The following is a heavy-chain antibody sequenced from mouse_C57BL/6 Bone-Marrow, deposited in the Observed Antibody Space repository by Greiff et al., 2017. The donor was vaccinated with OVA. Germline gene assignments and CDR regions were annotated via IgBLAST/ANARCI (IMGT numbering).Heavy chain of an antibody. CDR2: ISDVGSYT. D-gene: IGHD2-5*01. Sequence: RVESGGGLVKPGGSLKLSCAASGFTFSSYAMSWVRQTPVKRLEWVATISDVGSYTYYPVNVKGRFTISRDNAKNNLYLQMSHLKSEDTAIDYCARYSNYEAMDYWGQGTSVTVSA. CDR1: GFTFSSYA. J-gene: IGHJ4*01. V-gene: IGHV5-4*01. CDR3: ARYSNYEAMDY.